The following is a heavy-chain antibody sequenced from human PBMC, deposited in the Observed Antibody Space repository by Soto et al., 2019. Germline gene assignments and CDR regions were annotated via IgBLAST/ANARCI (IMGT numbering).Heavy chain of an antibody. V-gene: IGHV4-61*08. CDR1: GGSISSGGYY. CDR2: ISYIGTT. J-gene: IGHJ6*02. CDR3: VRQGIGRLHGLVDV. Sequence: PSETLSLICTVSGGSISSGGYYWSWIRQHPGTGLEWIGHISYIGTTSYNPSLWGRVSISMDTSTRQVSLRLSSVTAADTAVYYCVRQGIGRLHGLVDVWGQGTTVTVSS. D-gene: IGHD5-12*01.